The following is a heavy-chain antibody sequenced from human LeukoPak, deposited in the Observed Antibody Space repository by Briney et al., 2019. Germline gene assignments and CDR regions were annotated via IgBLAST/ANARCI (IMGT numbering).Heavy chain of an antibody. CDR1: GFTFSSYS. CDR3: ARDRFHCSSTSCHRGWFDP. CDR2: ISSSSSTI. Sequence: GGSLRLSCAASGFTFSSYSMNWVRQAPGKGLEWVSYISSSSSTIYYADSVKGRFTISRDNSKNTLYLQMNGLRAEDTAVYYCARDRFHCSSTSCHRGWFDPWGQGTLVTVSS. D-gene: IGHD2-2*01. J-gene: IGHJ5*02. V-gene: IGHV3-48*01.